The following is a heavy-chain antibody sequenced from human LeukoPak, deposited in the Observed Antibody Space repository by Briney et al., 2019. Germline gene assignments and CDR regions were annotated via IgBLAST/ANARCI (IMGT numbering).Heavy chain of an antibody. J-gene: IGHJ3*02. CDR2: VYHSGST. CDR1: ANSISSGYC. V-gene: IGHV4-38-2*02. Sequence: SETLSLTCSVSANSISSGYCWGWIRQPPGKGLEWIGSVYHSGSTYYNPSLKSRVTISVDSSKNQFSLKLSSVTAADTAVYYCARDLHYYDSSGINAFDTWGQGTMVTVSS. D-gene: IGHD3-22*01. CDR3: ARDLHYYDSSGINAFDT.